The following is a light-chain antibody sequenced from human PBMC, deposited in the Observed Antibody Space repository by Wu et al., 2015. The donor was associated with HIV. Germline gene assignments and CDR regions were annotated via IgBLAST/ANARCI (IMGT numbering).Light chain of an antibody. Sequence: LLIYGASSRPLTSRDRFSGSGSGTDFXLTISRLEPEDSAVYFCQQYDSSVTFGGGTKVEIK. CDR3: QQYDSSVT. V-gene: IGKV3-20*01. J-gene: IGKJ4*01. CDR2: GAS.